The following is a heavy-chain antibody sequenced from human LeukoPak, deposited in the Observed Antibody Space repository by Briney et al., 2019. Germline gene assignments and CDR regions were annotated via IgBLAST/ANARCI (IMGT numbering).Heavy chain of an antibody. Sequence: SVKVSCKASGGTFSSYAISWVRQAPGQGLEWMGGIIPIFGTANYAQKFQGRVTITANESTSTAYMELSSLRSEDTAVYYCARQRSYSSSFDYWGQGTLVTVSS. CDR3: ARQRSYSSSFDY. D-gene: IGHD6-6*01. CDR2: IIPIFGTA. J-gene: IGHJ4*02. CDR1: GGTFSSYA. V-gene: IGHV1-69*13.